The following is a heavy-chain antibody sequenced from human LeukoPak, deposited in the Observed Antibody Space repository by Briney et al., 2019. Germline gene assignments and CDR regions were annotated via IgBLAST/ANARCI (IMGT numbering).Heavy chain of an antibody. CDR3: ARTNRGYSYVGRGYYFDY. CDR1: GGSFSGYY. D-gene: IGHD5-18*01. CDR2: INHSGST. J-gene: IGHJ4*02. Sequence: SETLSLTCAVYGGSFSGYYWSWIRQPPGKGLEWIGEINHSGSTNYNPSLKSRVTISVDTSKNQFSLKLSSVTAADTAVSYCARTNRGYSYVGRGYYFDYWGQGTLVTVSS. V-gene: IGHV4-34*01.